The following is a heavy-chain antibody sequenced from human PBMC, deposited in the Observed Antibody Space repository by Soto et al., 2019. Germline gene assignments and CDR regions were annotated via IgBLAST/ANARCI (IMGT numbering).Heavy chain of an antibody. J-gene: IGHJ4*02. V-gene: IGHV3-11*05. D-gene: IGHD3-10*01. Sequence: QVQLVESGGGWVKPGGSLRLSCAASGFSFGDSYMSWIRQSAGKGLEWLSYISGGSSYTKYAEPAKGRFTISRDNARRSLFLQVNGLRADYTAIYYCAKTRVADSGYYFDHWGQGTMVTVTS. CDR2: ISGGSSYT. CDR1: GFSFGDSY. CDR3: AKTRVADSGYYFDH.